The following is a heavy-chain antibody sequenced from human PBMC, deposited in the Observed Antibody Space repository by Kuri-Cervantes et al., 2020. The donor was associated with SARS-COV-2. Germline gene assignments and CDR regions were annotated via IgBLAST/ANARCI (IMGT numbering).Heavy chain of an antibody. CDR1: GFTFSDYY. Sequence: GGSLRLSCAASGFTFSDYYMNWVRQAPGKGLEWVSSISSSSTIYYADSVKGRFTISRDNAKNPLYLQMNSLRAEDTAVYYCARDRGSGYGMDVWGQGTTVTVSS. D-gene: IGHD6-19*01. CDR2: ISSSSTI. V-gene: IGHV3-69-1*01. CDR3: ARDRGSGYGMDV. J-gene: IGHJ6*02.